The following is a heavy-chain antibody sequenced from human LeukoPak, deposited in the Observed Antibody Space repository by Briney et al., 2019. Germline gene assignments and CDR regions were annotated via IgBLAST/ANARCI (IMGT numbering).Heavy chain of an antibody. D-gene: IGHD2-15*01. CDR2: ISSSGSTI. V-gene: IGHV3-48*03. Sequence: PGGSLRLSCAASGFTFSSYEMNWVRQAPGKGLEWVSYISSSGSTIYYADSVKGRFTISRDNAKNSLYPQMNSLRAEDTAVYYCARGVVAATLDYWGQGTLVTVSS. CDR1: GFTFSSYE. J-gene: IGHJ4*02. CDR3: ARGVVAATLDY.